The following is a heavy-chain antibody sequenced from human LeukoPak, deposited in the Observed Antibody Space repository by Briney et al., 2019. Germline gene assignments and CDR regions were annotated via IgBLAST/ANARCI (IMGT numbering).Heavy chain of an antibody. J-gene: IGHJ5*02. D-gene: IGHD2-15*01. CDR2: IYPADSDI. Sequence: GESLKISCKGSGYSFNSYWIGWVRQMPGKGLEWMGIIYPADSDIRYSPSFQGQVTISADKSISTAYLQWSSLKASDTAMYYCARQEYCSGGSCYTWFDPWGQGTLVIVSS. CDR1: GYSFNSYW. V-gene: IGHV5-51*01. CDR3: ARQEYCSGGSCYTWFDP.